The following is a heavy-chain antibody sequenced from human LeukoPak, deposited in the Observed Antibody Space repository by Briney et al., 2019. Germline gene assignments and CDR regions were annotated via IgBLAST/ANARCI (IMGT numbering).Heavy chain of an antibody. CDR3: ARGLPSLSYYS. D-gene: IGHD3-10*01. J-gene: IGHJ4*02. V-gene: IGHV3-74*01. Sequence: GGSLRLSCAASGFTFNNYWLHWVRQAPGTGLVWVSRINSDGSSTIYAGSVKGRFTISRDNAKNTAYLQMNSLSAEDTAVYYCARGLPSLSYYSWGQGTLVTVSS. CDR2: INSDGSST. CDR1: GFTFNNYW.